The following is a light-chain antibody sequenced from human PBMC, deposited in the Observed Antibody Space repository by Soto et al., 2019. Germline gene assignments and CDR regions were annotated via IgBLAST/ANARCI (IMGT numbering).Light chain of an antibody. CDR1: QSVSTS. J-gene: IGKJ5*01. CDR2: GAS. CDR3: QQRSNWAVT. V-gene: IGKV3-11*01. Sequence: EIVLTQSPATLSLSPGERATLSCRATQSVSTSLAWYQHKPGQAPRLLIYGASNRATGIPARFSGSGSGTDFTLAISSLDPEDFAVYYCQQRSNWAVTFGQGTRLDI.